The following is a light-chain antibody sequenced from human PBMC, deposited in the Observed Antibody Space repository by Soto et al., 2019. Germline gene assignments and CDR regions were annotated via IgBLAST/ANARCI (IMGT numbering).Light chain of an antibody. Sequence: DIVMTQSPLSLPVTPGEPASISCRSSQSLLHSNGYNYLDWYLQKPGQVPRLLIYGASSRATGIPDRFSGSGSGTDFTLTISRLEPEDFAVYYCQQYGRSPPITFGQGTRLEIK. V-gene: IGKV2-28*01. J-gene: IGKJ5*01. CDR2: GAS. CDR3: QQYGRSPPIT. CDR1: QSLLHSNGYNY.